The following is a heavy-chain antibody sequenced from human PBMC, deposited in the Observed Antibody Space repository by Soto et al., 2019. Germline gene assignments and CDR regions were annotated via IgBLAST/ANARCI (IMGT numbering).Heavy chain of an antibody. CDR3: ARAQSSGNYYSDY. J-gene: IGHJ4*02. D-gene: IGHD1-26*01. CDR1: GFTFSSYA. Sequence: GSLRLSCAASGFTFSSYAMHWVRQAPGKGLEWVSVMWYDGTNKYYADSVKGRFTISRDNSKNTLYLQMNSLRAEDTAVYYCARAQSSGNYYSDYWGQGTLVTVSS. V-gene: IGHV3-33*01. CDR2: MWYDGTNK.